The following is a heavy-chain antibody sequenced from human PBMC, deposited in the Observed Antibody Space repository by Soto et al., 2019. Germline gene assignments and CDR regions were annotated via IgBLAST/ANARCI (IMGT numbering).Heavy chain of an antibody. CDR1: GYTFTNFG. CDR3: ARGERYSSSSDLTY. V-gene: IGHV1-18*01. D-gene: IGHD6-6*01. J-gene: IGHJ4*02. CDR2: ISAYSGDT. Sequence: QVPLVQSGAEVKEPGASVKVSCKPSGYTFTNFGVNWVRQAPGQGLEWMGWISAYSGDTRYAQNFQGRVTMTTDTSTSTAYMELRSLTFDDTAVYYCARGERYSSSSDLTYWGQGTLVTVST.